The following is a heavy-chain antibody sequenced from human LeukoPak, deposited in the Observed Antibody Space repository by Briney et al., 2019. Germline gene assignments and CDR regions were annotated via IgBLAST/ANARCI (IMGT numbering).Heavy chain of an antibody. Sequence: PSETLSLTCTVSGGSISSSSYYWGWIRQPPGKGLDWIGSIYYSGSTYYNPSLKSRVTISVNTSKNQFSLKLSSVTAADTAVYYCARLSTIMVRADFGYWGQGTLVTVSS. CDR1: GGSISSSSYY. CDR3: ARLSTIMVRADFGY. J-gene: IGHJ4*02. D-gene: IGHD3-10*01. V-gene: IGHV4-39*01. CDR2: IYYSGST.